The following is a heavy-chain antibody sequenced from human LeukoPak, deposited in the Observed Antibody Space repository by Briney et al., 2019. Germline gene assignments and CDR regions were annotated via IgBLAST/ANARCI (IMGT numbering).Heavy chain of an antibody. D-gene: IGHD5-18*01. CDR3: ARDPSGRSYGFVDY. CDR2: LHKDGSRD. J-gene: IGHJ4*02. V-gene: IGHV3-30*02. CDR1: GFTFRSLG. Sequence: GGSLRLSCAVSGFTFRSLGMHWVRQAPGKGLEWVAFLHKDGSRDYYADSVKGRFTISRDTSTNTLYLQMNSLRVEDTAVYYCARDPSGRSYGFVDYWGQGALVTVSS.